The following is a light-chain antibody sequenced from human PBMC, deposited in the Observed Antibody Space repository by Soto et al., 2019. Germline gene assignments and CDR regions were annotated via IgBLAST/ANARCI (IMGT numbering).Light chain of an antibody. J-gene: IGKJ2*01. Sequence: DIQMTHFPSTLSASVGDRVTITCRASQTTNTWLAWYQQKPGTAPKLLIYDASSLEGGVPSRFSASGSGTEFTRTISSLQPDDLATYYCQQYISYPYTFGQGTKVEIK. CDR3: QQYISYPYT. CDR1: QTTNTW. CDR2: DAS. V-gene: IGKV1-5*01.